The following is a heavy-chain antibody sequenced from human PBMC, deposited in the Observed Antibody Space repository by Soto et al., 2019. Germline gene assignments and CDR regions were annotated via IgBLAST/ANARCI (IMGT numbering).Heavy chain of an antibody. CDR2: IIPIFGTA. CDR1: GGTFSSYA. V-gene: IGHV1-69*13. D-gene: IGHD2-15*01. CDR3: AGFGYCSGGSSYSPPNYGMDV. Sequence: SVKVSCKASGGTFSSYAISWVRQAPGQGLEWMGGIIPIFGTANYAQKFQGRVTITADESTSTAYMELGSLRSEDTAVYYCAGFGYCSGGSSYSPPNYGMDVWGQGTTVTVSS. J-gene: IGHJ6*02.